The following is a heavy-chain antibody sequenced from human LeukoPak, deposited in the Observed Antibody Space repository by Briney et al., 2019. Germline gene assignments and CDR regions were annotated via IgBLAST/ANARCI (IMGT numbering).Heavy chain of an antibody. CDR3: ARDRDSSSLFDY. D-gene: IGHD6-6*01. CDR1: GFTFRSYA. V-gene: IGHV3-30*01. J-gene: IGHJ4*02. Sequence: PGRSLRLSCAASGFTFRSYAMHWVRQAPGKGPEWVAVMSYDGSGKYYADSVKGRFTISRDNSKNTLYLQMNSLRAEDTAVYYCARDRDSSSLFDYWGQGTLVTVSS. CDR2: MSYDGSGK.